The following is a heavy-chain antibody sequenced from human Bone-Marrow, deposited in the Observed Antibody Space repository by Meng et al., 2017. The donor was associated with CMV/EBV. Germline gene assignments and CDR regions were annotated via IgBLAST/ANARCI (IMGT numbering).Heavy chain of an antibody. J-gene: IGHJ4*01. V-gene: IGHV3-72*01. CDR2: TRNKANSYTT. CDR3: AGITLGVPTITH. Sequence: GGSLRLSCAASGFTFSDHYMDWVRQAPGKGLEWVGRTRNKANSYTTEYAASVKGRFTISRDDSKNSLYLQMNSLKTEDTAVYFCAGITLGVPTITHWGQGNLVTVAS. D-gene: IGHD5-24*01. CDR1: GFTFSDHY.